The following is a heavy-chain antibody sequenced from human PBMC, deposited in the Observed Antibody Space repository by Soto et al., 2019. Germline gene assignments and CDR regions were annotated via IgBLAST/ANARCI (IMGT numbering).Heavy chain of an antibody. CDR1: GYTFTSYD. V-gene: IGHV1-8*01. CDR2: MNPNSGNT. J-gene: IGHJ5*02. CDR3: ARERSAADTGWLDP. Sequence: QVQLVQSGAEVKKPGASVKVSCKASGYTFTSYDINWVRQATGQGLEWMGWMNPNSGNTGYAQKFQGRVTKTRNTSTSTAYMELSSLRSEDTAVYYCARERSAADTGWLDPWGQGTLVTVSS. D-gene: IGHD6-13*01.